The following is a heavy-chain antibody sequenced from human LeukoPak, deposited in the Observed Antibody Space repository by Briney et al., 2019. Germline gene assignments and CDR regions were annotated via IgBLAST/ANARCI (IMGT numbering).Heavy chain of an antibody. J-gene: IGHJ3*02. CDR1: GYTFTGYY. CDR2: INPNSGGT. V-gene: IGHV1-2*02. CDR3: ASLDTAMVTNDAFDI. Sequence: ASVKVSCKASGYTFTGYYMHWVRQAPGQGLEWMGWINPNSGGTNYAQKFQGRVTMTRDTSISTAYMELSRLRSDDTAVYYRASLDTAMVTNDAFDIWGQGTMVTVSS. D-gene: IGHD5-18*01.